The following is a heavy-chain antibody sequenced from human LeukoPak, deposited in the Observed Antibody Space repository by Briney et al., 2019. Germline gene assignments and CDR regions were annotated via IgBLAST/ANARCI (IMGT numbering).Heavy chain of an antibody. D-gene: IGHD2-2*01. CDR1: GGSISSSY. V-gene: IGHV4-59*12. CDR2: IYYIGSA. Sequence: NPSETLSLTCTVSGGSISSSYWSCIRQPPGKGLEWIGYIYYIGSANYNPSLKSPVTILIDTSKNQFSLRLISVTAADTAVYYCARDQLYCSSSSCRNLGWFHPWGQGTLVTVSS. J-gene: IGHJ5*02. CDR3: ARDQLYCSSSSCRNLGWFHP.